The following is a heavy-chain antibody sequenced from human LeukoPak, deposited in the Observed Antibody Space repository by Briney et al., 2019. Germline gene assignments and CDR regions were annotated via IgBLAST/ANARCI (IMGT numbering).Heavy chain of an antibody. CDR3: AKRESIAARTGYDY. Sequence: GGSLRLSCAASGFTFSSYAMSWVRQAPGKGLEWVSAISGSGGSTYYADSVKGQFTISRDNSKNTLYLQMNSLRAEDTAVYYCAKRESIAARTGYDYWGQGTLVTVSS. V-gene: IGHV3-23*01. D-gene: IGHD6-6*01. J-gene: IGHJ4*02. CDR2: ISGSGGST. CDR1: GFTFSSYA.